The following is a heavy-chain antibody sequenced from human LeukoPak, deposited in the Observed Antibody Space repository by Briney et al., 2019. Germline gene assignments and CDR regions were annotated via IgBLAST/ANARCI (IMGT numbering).Heavy chain of an antibody. V-gene: IGHV1-18*01. J-gene: IGHJ6*02. D-gene: IGHD5-18*01. CDR2: ISAYNGKT. CDR3: ARAEDPAMVNVGDYYYYAMDI. Sequence: ASVKVSCKASGYTFNRFGITWVRQAPGQGLECMGWISAYNGKTKYTQKFQDRVTMTTDASTTTAYMELRSLRFDDTAVYYCARAEDPAMVNVGDYYYYAMDIWGQGTTVTVSS. CDR1: GYTFNRFG.